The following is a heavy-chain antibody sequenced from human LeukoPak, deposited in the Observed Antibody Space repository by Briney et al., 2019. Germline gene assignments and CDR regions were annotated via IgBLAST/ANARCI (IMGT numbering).Heavy chain of an antibody. J-gene: IGHJ4*02. V-gene: IGHV3-23*01. D-gene: IGHD3-10*01. CDR2: ISGGGSRT. CDR3: AKGTYYHTSGTSSTETFGEN. Sequence: PEGSLRLSCAASGFTFSSYAMSWVRQAPGKGLEWVSVISGGGSRTYYAASVKGRFTISRDNSENTLYLQMNSLRAEDTAVYYCAKGTYYHTSGTSSTETFGENWGQGTLVTVSS. CDR1: GFTFSSYA.